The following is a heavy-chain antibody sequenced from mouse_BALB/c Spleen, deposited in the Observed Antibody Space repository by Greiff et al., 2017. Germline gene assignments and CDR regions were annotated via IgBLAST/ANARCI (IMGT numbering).Heavy chain of an antibody. D-gene: IGHD4-1*01. Sequence: EVKLMESGGGLMKPGGSLKLSCAASGFTFSSYAMSWVRQTPEKRLEWVASISSGGSTYYPDSVKGRFTISRDNARNILYLQMSSLRSEDTAMYYCARRSPIWDAMDYWGQGTSVTVSS. CDR3: ARRSPIWDAMDY. J-gene: IGHJ4*01. CDR1: GFTFSSYA. CDR2: ISSGGST. V-gene: IGHV5-6-5*01.